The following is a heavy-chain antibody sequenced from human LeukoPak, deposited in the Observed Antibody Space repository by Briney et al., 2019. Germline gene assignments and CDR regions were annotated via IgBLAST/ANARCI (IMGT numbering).Heavy chain of an antibody. Sequence: GGSLRLSCAASGFTFSSYAMSWVRQAPGKGLEGVSAISGSGGSTYYADSVKGRFTISRDNSKNTLYLQMNSLRAEDTAVYYCAKDRYYYDSSGYHNWFDPWGQGTLVTVSS. D-gene: IGHD3-22*01. CDR3: AKDRYYYDSSGYHNWFDP. V-gene: IGHV3-23*01. CDR1: GFTFSSYA. CDR2: ISGSGGST. J-gene: IGHJ5*02.